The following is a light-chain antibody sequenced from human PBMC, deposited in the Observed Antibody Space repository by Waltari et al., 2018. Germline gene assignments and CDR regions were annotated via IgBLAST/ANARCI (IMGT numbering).Light chain of an antibody. CDR3: QSSDKDLTVL. V-gene: IGLV1-40*01. CDR2: ENY. CDR1: DSNIADYY. J-gene: IGLJ2*01. Sequence: QSVLTQPPSVSGAPGQRVTISCTRNDSNIADYYVQWYQQLPGTAPKLLIYENYKRGSGISDRFSGSQSATSVSLTITGLQSDDEADYYCQSSDKDLTVLFGGGTRLTVL.